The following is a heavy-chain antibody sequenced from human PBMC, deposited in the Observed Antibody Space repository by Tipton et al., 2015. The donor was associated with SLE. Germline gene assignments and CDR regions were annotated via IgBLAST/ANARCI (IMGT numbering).Heavy chain of an antibody. CDR2: INHSGST. V-gene: IGHV4-34*01. Sequence: TLSLTCAVYGGSFSGYYWSWIRQPPGKGLEWIGEINHSGSTNYNPSLKSRVTILVDTSKNQSSLKLSSVTAADTAVYYCAGTYSSGWSDAFDIWGQGTMVTVSS. CDR1: GGSFSGYY. CDR3: AGTYSSGWSDAFDI. D-gene: IGHD6-19*01. J-gene: IGHJ3*02.